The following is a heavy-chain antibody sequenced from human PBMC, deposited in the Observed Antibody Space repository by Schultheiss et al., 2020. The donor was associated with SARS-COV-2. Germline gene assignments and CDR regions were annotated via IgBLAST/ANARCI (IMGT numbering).Heavy chain of an antibody. Sequence: SETLSLTCTVSGGSISSGGYYWSWIRQHPGKGLEWIGYIYYSGSTYYNPSLKSRVTISVDTSKNQFSLKLSSVTAADTAVYYCARGRVYYDSSGYYSDYWYFDLWGRGTLVTVSS. CDR2: IYYSGST. V-gene: IGHV4-31*03. CDR1: GGSISSGGYY. J-gene: IGHJ2*01. D-gene: IGHD3-22*01. CDR3: ARGRVYYDSSGYYSDYWYFDL.